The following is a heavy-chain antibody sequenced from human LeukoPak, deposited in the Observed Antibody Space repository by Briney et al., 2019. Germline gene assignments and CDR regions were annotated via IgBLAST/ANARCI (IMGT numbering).Heavy chain of an antibody. CDR1: GFTFRNYA. J-gene: IGHJ4*02. Sequence: GGSLRLSCSASGFTFRNYAMHWVRQAPGKGLEDVSTVSNNGGSTYYADSVKGRFTISRDNSKNTLYLQMSSLRAEDTAVYYCARVDTVMAYYFDLWGQGTLVTVSS. V-gene: IGHV3-64D*09. CDR2: VSNNGGST. CDR3: ARVDTVMAYYFDL. D-gene: IGHD5-18*01.